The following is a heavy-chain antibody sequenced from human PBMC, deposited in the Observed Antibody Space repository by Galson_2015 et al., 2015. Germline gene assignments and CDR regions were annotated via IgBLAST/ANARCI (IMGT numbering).Heavy chain of an antibody. J-gene: IGHJ4*02. CDR2: INPNSGGT. D-gene: IGHD4-17*01. CDR1: GYTFTGYY. CDR3: ATRGADFGDYYVAY. Sequence: SVKVSCKASGYTFTGYYMHWVRQAPGQGLEWMGRINPNSGGTNYAQKFQGRVTMTRDTSISTAYMELSSLKASDTAMYYCATRGADFGDYYVAYWGQGTLVTVSS. V-gene: IGHV1-2*06.